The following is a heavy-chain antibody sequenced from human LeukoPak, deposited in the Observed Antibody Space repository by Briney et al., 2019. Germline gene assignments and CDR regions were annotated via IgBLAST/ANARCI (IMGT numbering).Heavy chain of an antibody. CDR1: GGSISRYY. V-gene: IGHV4-59*01. J-gene: IGHJ4*02. CDR3: ARSLMYYDGLIGYSPQNFDY. Sequence: PSETLSLTRTVSGGSISRYYWSWLRQPPGKGLEGIGYIHYSGSTSYSPSLTSRVTILVETSKNKCSLKLSSVTAADTAVYYCARSLMYYDGLIGYSPQNFDYWGQGTLATVSS. CDR2: IHYSGST. D-gene: IGHD3-9*01.